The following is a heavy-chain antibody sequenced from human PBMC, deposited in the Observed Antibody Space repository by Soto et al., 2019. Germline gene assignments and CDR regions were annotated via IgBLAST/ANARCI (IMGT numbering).Heavy chain of an antibody. V-gene: IGHV4-34*01. J-gene: IGHJ6*02. CDR3: ARGRYGSGGGKGYYYGMDV. D-gene: IGHD3-10*01. Sequence: KSSETLSLTCAVYGGSFSGYYWSWIRQPPGKGLEWIGEINHSGSTNYNPSLKSRVTISVDTSKNQFSLKLSSVTAADTAVYYCARGRYGSGGGKGYYYGMDVWGQGTTVTVSS. CDR2: INHSGST. CDR1: GGSFSGYY.